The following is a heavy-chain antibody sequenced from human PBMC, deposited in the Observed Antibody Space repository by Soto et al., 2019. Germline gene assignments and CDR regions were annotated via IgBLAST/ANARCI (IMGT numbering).Heavy chain of an antibody. J-gene: IGHJ5*01. CDR1: GYSINSDYY. CDR2: IYHRGST. CDR3: AKKGYYRSGKINLFDS. V-gene: IGHV4-38-2*02. Sequence: TPETLSPACTVSGYSINSDYYWGWIRQPPGKGLEWIGSIYHRGSTYYNLSLRRRVSISIDTSKNQFSLRLTSVTAADTAMYYCAKKGYYRSGKINLFDSWGQGTLVTVSS. D-gene: IGHD3-10*01.